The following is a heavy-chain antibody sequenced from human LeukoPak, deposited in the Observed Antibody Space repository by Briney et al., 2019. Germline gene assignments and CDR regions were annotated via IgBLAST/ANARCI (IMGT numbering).Heavy chain of an antibody. J-gene: IGHJ4*02. CDR3: AGDPGEWELDY. CDR1: GFTFSSYE. CDR2: MSSSGSTI. D-gene: IGHD1-26*01. V-gene: IGHV3-48*03. Sequence: PGGSLRLSCAASGFTFSSYEMNWVRQAPGKGLEWVSYMSSSGSTIYYADSVKGRFTISRDNAKNSLYLQMNSLRAEDTAVYYCAGDPGEWELDYWGQGTLVTVSS.